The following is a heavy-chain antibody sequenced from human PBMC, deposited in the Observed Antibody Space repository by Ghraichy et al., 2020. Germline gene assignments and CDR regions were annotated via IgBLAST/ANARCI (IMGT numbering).Heavy chain of an antibody. CDR2: IYYSGST. CDR1: GGSISSSSYY. CDR3: ARHQHIAAAGTDWFDP. V-gene: IGHV4-39*01. D-gene: IGHD6-13*01. Sequence: SETLSLTCTVSGGSISSSSYYWGWIRQPPGKGLEWIGSIYYSGSTYYNPSLKSRVTISVDTSKNQFSLKLSSVTAADTAVYYCARHQHIAAAGTDWFDPWGQGTLVTVSS. J-gene: IGHJ5*02.